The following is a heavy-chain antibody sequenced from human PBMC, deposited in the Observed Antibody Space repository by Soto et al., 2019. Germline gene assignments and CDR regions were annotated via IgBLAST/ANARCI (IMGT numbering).Heavy chain of an antibody. D-gene: IGHD1-26*01. Sequence: GASVKVCCKASGYTFTSYGIRWVRQATGQGLEWMGWISAYNGNTNYAQKPQGRVTMTTDTSTSTAYMELRSLRSDDTAVYYCAREGPGTNYYYYYGMDVWGQGTTVTVSS. J-gene: IGHJ6*02. V-gene: IGHV1-18*04. CDR1: GYTFTSYG. CDR2: ISAYNGNT. CDR3: AREGPGTNYYYYYGMDV.